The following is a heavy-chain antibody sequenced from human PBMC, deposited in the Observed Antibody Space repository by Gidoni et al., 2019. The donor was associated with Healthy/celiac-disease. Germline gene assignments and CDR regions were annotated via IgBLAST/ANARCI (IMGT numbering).Heavy chain of an antibody. CDR1: GGSFSGYY. CDR2: INHSGGT. CDR3: ARGQGGGYEY. J-gene: IGHJ4*02. D-gene: IGHD3-22*01. Sequence: QVQLQQWGAGLLKPSETLSLTCAVYGGSFSGYYWSWIRQPPGKGLEWIGEINHSGGTNYNPSLKSRVTISVDTSKNQFSLKLSSVTAADTAVYYCARGQGGGYEYWGQGTLVTVS. V-gene: IGHV4-34*01.